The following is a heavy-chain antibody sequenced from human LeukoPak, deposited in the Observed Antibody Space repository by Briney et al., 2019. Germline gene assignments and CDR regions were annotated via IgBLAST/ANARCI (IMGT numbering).Heavy chain of an antibody. Sequence: SETLSLTCTVSGGSISIYYWSWIRQPPGKGLEWIGYVYYSGSTNYNPSLKSRVTISVDTSKNQFSLKLSSVTAADTAVYYCARWSGSGYNFDYWGQGTLVTVSS. CDR1: GGSISIYY. J-gene: IGHJ4*02. CDR3: ARWSGSGYNFDY. CDR2: VYYSGST. D-gene: IGHD3-22*01. V-gene: IGHV4-59*08.